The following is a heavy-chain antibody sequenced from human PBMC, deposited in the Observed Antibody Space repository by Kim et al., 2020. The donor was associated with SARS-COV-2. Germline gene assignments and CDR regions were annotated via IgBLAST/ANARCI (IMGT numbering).Heavy chain of an antibody. CDR1: GDSISRSSHY. CDR3: ARLVSENSAVEY. J-gene: IGHJ4*02. CDR2: INYSGHT. V-gene: IGHV4-39*01. Sequence: SETLSLTCTVSGDSISRSSHYWGWIRQPPGKGLEWIGSINYSGHTYYNPSLKSRVTISVDTSKNQFSLKMRSVTAADTAVYYCARLVSENSAVEYWGQGTLVTVSS.